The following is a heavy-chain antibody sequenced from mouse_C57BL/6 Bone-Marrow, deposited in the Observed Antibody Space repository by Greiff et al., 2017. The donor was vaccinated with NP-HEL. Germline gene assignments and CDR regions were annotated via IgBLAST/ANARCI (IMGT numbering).Heavy chain of an antibody. CDR1: GFTFSSYA. Sequence: LQQSGEGLVKPGGSLKLSCAASGFTFSSYAMSWVRQTPEKRLEWVAYISSGGDYIYYADTVKGRFTISRDNARNTLYLQMSSLKSEDTAIYYCTRDLDYYGSSLYWYFDVWGTGTTVTVSS. J-gene: IGHJ1*03. CDR3: TRDLDYYGSSLYWYFDV. V-gene: IGHV5-9-1*02. D-gene: IGHD1-1*01. CDR2: ISSGGDYI.